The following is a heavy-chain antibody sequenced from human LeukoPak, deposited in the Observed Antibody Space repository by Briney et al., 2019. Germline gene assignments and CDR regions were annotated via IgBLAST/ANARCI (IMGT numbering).Heavy chain of an antibody. V-gene: IGHV4-59*01. Sequence: SETLSLTCTVSGGSIDSYYWSWIRQPPGKGLEWIGYIYYTGSTEYHPSLKSRATISHDTSKNQFSLKLTSVTAADTAVYYCARVYQSAEYYFDYWGQGNLVSVSS. D-gene: IGHD2-2*01. CDR2: IYYTGST. J-gene: IGHJ4*02. CDR1: GGSIDSYY. CDR3: ARVYQSAEYYFDY.